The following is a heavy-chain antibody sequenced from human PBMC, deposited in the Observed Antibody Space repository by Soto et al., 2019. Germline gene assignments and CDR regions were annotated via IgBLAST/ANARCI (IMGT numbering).Heavy chain of an antibody. D-gene: IGHD6-19*01. V-gene: IGHV3-30*18. CDR2: ISYDGSNK. Sequence: PGGSLRLSCAASGFTFSSYGMHWFRQAPGKGLEWGAVISYDGSNKYYADSVKGRFTISRDNSKNTLYLQMSSLRAEDTAVYYCAKDHRSSGWYGPYYYYYGMDVWGQGTTVTVSS. CDR3: AKDHRSSGWYGPYYYYYGMDV. J-gene: IGHJ6*02. CDR1: GFTFSSYG.